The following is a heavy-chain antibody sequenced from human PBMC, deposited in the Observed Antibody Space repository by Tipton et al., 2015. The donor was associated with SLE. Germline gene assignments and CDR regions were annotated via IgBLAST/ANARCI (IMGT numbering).Heavy chain of an antibody. CDR3: AKASTGIVGAFDY. J-gene: IGHJ4*01. V-gene: IGHV3-21*03. CDR2: ITGSGTFI. CDR1: GFTFSSYA. Sequence: GSLRLSCAASGFTFSSYAMSWVRQAPGKGLEWVSSITGSGTFINYGDPVKGRFTISRDNAKNSVFLQMSSLTAEDTGVYFCAKASTGIVGAFDYWGHGTLVTVSS. D-gene: IGHD1-26*01.